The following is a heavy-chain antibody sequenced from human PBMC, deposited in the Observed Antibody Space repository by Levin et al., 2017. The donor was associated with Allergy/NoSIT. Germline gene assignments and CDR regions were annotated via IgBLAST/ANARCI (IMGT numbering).Heavy chain of an antibody. D-gene: IGHD4-17*01. CDR2: INHSGST. CDR3: ARTDRRAWKVTTSRSLGGSFDY. V-gene: IGHV4-34*01. CDR1: GGSFSGSY. Sequence: SQTLSLTCAVYGGSFSGSYWSWIRQPPGKGLEWIGEINHSGSTNYNPSLKSRVTISVDTSKNQFSLKLSSVTAADTAVYYCARTDRRAWKVTTSRSLGGSFDYWGQGTLVTVSS. J-gene: IGHJ4*02.